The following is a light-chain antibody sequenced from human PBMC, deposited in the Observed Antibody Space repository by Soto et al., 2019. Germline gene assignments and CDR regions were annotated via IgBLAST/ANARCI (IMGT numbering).Light chain of an antibody. CDR3: ISYTSRSIYV. CDR2: EVS. Sequence: ALTQPASVSGSPGQSITISCTGTSSDVGSYNSVSWYQQHPGKAPNLMIYEVSNRPSGVSNRFSGSKSGRTASLTISGLQAEDEADYYCISYTSRSIYVFGSGTKVTVL. V-gene: IGLV2-14*01. CDR1: SSDVGSYNS. J-gene: IGLJ1*01.